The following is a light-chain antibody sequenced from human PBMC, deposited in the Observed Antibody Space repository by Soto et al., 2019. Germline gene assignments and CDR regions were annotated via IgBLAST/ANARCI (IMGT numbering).Light chain of an antibody. J-gene: IGKJ2*01. V-gene: IGKV1-5*01. CDR2: DAS. Sequence: DIQMTQSPSTLSASIGDRVTITCRASQSVNNWLAWYQQEPGKAPKLLIFDASTLEVGVPSRFSGSGSGTAFTLTISSLQPDDFATYYCQQQNTFGQGTKLEIK. CDR3: QQQNT. CDR1: QSVNNW.